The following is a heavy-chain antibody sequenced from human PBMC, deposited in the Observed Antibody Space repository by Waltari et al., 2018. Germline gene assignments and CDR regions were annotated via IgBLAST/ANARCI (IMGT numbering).Heavy chain of an antibody. V-gene: IGHV3-74*01. CDR2: VNSAGTGS. D-gene: IGHD2-21*01. CDR1: SDYW. J-gene: IGHJ4*02. Sequence: SDYWMHWVRQVPGKGLLWVSHVNSAGTGSSYADSVKGRFTISRDNARNILYLQMNSLTVEDTAVYYCARDTPGDGIDYWGQGTLVTVSP. CDR3: ARDTPGDGIDY.